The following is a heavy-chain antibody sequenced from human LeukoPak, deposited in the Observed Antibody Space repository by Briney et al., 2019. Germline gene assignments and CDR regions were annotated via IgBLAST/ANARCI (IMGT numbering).Heavy chain of an antibody. CDR1: GFNFSSYS. J-gene: IGHJ5*02. Sequence: GGSLRLSCAASGFNFSSYSMNWVRQAPGKGLEWVSSISSSSSYIYYADSVKGRFTISRDNAKNSLYLQMNSLRVEDTAVYYCARGGYYGGNGDWFDPWGQGALVTVSS. V-gene: IGHV3-21*01. CDR3: ARGGYYGGNGDWFDP. CDR2: ISSSSSYI. D-gene: IGHD3-16*01.